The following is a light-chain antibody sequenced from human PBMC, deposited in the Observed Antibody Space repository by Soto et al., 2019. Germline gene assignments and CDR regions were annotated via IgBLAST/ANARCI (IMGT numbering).Light chain of an antibody. CDR1: NTNIGAGYD. J-gene: IGLJ3*02. V-gene: IGLV1-40*01. Sequence: QSVLTQPPSVSGAPGQRVSISCTGTNTNIGAGYDVNWYQLLPGTAPKLLIYANINRPSGVPDRFSGSKSGASAFLFITGLQAEDEADYYCQSYDSSLSAWKVFGGGTKLTVL. CDR2: ANI. CDR3: QSYDSSLSAWKV.